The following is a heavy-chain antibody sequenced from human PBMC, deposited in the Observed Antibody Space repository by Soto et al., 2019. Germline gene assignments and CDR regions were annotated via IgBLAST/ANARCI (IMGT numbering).Heavy chain of an antibody. CDR1: GFIFSSYS. CDR2: ISAISTYI. V-gene: IGHV3-21*01. CDR3: ARDRVVVMVAANYYYGMDV. D-gene: IGHD2-15*01. J-gene: IGHJ6*02. Sequence: PGGSLRLSCAASGFIFSSYSMNWVRQAPGKGLEWVSSISAISTYIYYADSVKGRFTISRDNAKNSLYLQMNSLRAEDTAVYYCARDRVVVMVAANYYYGMDVWGQGTTVTVSS.